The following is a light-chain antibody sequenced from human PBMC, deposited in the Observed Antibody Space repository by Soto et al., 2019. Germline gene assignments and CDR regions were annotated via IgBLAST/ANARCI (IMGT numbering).Light chain of an antibody. CDR2: AAS. CDR1: QSISSY. CDR3: QQSYSTLT. Sequence: DIQMTQSPSSLSASVGDRVTITCRASQSISSYLNWYQQKPGKAPKLLIYAASSLQSGVPSRFSASGTGPDFTLTISSLQPEDFATYYCQQSYSTLTFRPGTKVDIK. V-gene: IGKV1-39*01. J-gene: IGKJ3*01.